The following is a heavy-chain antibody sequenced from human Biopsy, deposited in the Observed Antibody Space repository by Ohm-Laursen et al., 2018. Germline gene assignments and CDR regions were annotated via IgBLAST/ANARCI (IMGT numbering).Heavy chain of an antibody. J-gene: IGHJ5*02. Sequence: SVKASCKTSGYTFTSYDIAWVRQASGQGPEWIGWLNPVSGNSNFGQKFRGRVTVTSDTSISTAYMELSGLTSGDTATYYCGRAVRNQLLTDPWGQGTLVTVTS. V-gene: IGHV1-8*01. CDR3: GRAVRNQLLTDP. CDR1: GYTFTSYD. D-gene: IGHD1-7*01. CDR2: LNPVSGNS.